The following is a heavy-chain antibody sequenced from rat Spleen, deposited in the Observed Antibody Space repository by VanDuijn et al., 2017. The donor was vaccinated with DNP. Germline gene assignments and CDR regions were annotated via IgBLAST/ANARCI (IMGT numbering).Heavy chain of an antibody. V-gene: IGHV5S13*01. D-gene: IGHD1-4*01. J-gene: IGHJ1*01. CDR3: ATGQYGYNY. CDR2: ITNSGGSA. Sequence: EVQLVESGGGLVQPGRSLKLSCAASGFTFSNYGMAWVRQAPTKGLEWVASITNSGGSAYYRDSVKGRFTISRDNAKSTLYLQMDSLRSADTATYYCATGQYGYNYWGPGTMVTVSS. CDR1: GFTFSNYG.